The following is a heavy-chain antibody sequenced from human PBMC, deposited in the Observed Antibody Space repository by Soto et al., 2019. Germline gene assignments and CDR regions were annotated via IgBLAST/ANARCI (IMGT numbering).Heavy chain of an antibody. Sequence: SETLSLTCTVSGGSISSGDYYWSWIRQPPGKGLEWIGYIYYSGSTYYNPSLKSRVTISVDTSKNQFSLKLSSVTAADTAVYYCDRGPYYDYVWGSYRPPFSFDYWGQGTLVTVSS. CDR1: GGSISSGDYY. CDR3: DRGPYYDYVWGSYRPPFSFDY. J-gene: IGHJ4*02. V-gene: IGHV4-30-4*01. CDR2: IYYSGST. D-gene: IGHD3-16*02.